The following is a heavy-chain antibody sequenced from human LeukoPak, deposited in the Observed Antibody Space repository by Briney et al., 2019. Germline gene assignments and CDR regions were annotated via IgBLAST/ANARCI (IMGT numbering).Heavy chain of an antibody. CDR1: GFTFSSYG. Sequence: GGSLRLSCVASGFTFSSYGMHWVRQAPGKGLEWVAFIRYDGSNKYYADSVKGRFTISRDNSKNTLYLQMNSLRAEDTAVYYCAKPGGSRSYPKGGFDYWGQGTLVTVSS. CDR2: IRYDGSNK. J-gene: IGHJ4*02. CDR3: AKPGGSRSYPKGGFDY. V-gene: IGHV3-30*02. D-gene: IGHD3-10*01.